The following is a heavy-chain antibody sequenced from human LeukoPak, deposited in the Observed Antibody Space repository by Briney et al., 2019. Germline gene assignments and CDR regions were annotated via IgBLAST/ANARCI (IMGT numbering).Heavy chain of an antibody. V-gene: IGHV3-53*01. Sequence: GGSLRLSCTVSGFTVSSNSMSWVRQAPGKGLEWVSFIYSAGNTHYSDSVKGRFTISIDNSKNTLYLQMNSLRAEDTAVYYCARRAGAYTHPYDYWGQGTLVTVSS. CDR3: ARRAGAYTHPYDY. D-gene: IGHD3-16*01. CDR1: GFTVSSNS. CDR2: IYSAGNT. J-gene: IGHJ4*02.